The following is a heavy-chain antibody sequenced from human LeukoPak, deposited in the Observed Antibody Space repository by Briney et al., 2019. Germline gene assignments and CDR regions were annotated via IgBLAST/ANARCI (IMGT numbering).Heavy chain of an antibody. CDR2: ISYDGSNK. J-gene: IGHJ5*02. D-gene: IGHD6-13*01. Sequence: GGSLRLSCAASGFTFSSYAMHWVRQAPGKGLEWVAVISYDGSNKYYADSVKGRFTISRDNSKNTLYLQMNSLRAEDTAVYYCAKQAAAGRTSWFDPWGQGTLVTVSS. CDR1: GFTFSSYA. CDR3: AKQAAAGRTSWFDP. V-gene: IGHV3-30-3*01.